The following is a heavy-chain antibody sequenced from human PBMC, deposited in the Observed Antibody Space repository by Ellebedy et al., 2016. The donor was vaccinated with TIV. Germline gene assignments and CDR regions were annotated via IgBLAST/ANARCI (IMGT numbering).Heavy chain of an antibody. V-gene: IGHV4-34*01. J-gene: IGHJ4*02. Sequence: SETLSLTCAVYGGSFSGYYWSWIRQPPGKGLEWIGEINHSGSTNYNPSLKSRVTISVDTSKNQFSLKLSSVTAADTAVYYCARGVKRGYSYGFRGTFDYWGQGTLVTVSS. D-gene: IGHD5-18*01. CDR2: INHSGST. CDR3: ARGVKRGYSYGFRGTFDY. CDR1: GGSFSGYY.